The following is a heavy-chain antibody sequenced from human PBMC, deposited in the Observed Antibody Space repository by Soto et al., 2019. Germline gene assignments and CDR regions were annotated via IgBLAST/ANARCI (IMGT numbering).Heavy chain of an antibody. J-gene: IGHJ4*02. V-gene: IGHV4-30-2*01. CDR2: IYHSGST. D-gene: IGHD5-12*01. Sequence: QLQLQEYGSGLVKPSQTLSLTCAVSGGSISSGGYSWSWIRQPPGKGLEWIGYIYHSGSTYYNPSLKSRVTISVDTSKNQFSLKLSSVTAADTNVYYCAAGGRLPRYYWAQGTLVTVSS. CDR3: AAGGRLPRYY. CDR1: GGSISSGGYS.